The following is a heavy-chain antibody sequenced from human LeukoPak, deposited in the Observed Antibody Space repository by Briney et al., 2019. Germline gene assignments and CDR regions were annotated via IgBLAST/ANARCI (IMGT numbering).Heavy chain of an antibody. CDR3: AELGITMIGGV. D-gene: IGHD3-10*02. CDR2: INWNGGST. J-gene: IGHJ6*04. V-gene: IGHV3-20*03. CDR1: GFTFDDYG. Sequence: GGSLRLSFAASGFTFDDYGMSWVRPAPGKGLEWVSGINWNGGSTGYADSVKGRFTISRDNAKNSLYLQMNSLRAEDTAVYYCAELGITMIGGVWGKGTTVTISS.